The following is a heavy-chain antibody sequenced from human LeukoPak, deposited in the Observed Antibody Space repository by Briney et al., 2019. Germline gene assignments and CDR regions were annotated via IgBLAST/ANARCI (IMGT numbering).Heavy chain of an antibody. CDR2: IIPIFGTA. D-gene: IGHD6-19*01. CDR3: ARDFGDSSGQPVGDAFDI. CDR1: GGTFSSYA. Sequence: SVKVSCKASGGTFSSYAISWVRQAPGQGLEWMGGIIPIFGTANYAQKFQGRVTITADESTSTAYMELSSLRSEDTAVYYCARDFGDSSGQPVGDAFDIWGQGTMVTVSS. V-gene: IGHV1-69*01. J-gene: IGHJ3*02.